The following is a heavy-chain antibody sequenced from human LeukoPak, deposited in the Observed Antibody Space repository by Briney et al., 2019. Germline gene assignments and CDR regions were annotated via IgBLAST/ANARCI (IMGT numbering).Heavy chain of an antibody. CDR3: ARTYCSSTSCYWNWFDP. CDR1: GYTFTSYG. CDR2: ISAYNGNT. V-gene: IGHV1-18*01. Sequence: ASVKVSCKASGYTFTSYGISWVRQAPGQGLEWMGWISAYNGNTNYAQKLQGRVTMTTDTSTSTAYMELRSLSSDDTAVYYCARTYCSSTSCYWNWFDPWGQGTLVTVSS. J-gene: IGHJ5*02. D-gene: IGHD2-2*01.